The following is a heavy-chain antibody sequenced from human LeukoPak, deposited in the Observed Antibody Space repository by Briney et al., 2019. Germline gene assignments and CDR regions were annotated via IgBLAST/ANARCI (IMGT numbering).Heavy chain of an antibody. D-gene: IGHD2-2*01. V-gene: IGHV4-4*07. J-gene: IGHJ4*02. Sequence: PSETLSLTCTVSGGSISSYYWSWIRQPAGKGLEWIGRIYTSGSTSYNPSLKSRVTMSVDTSKNQFSLKLSSVTAADTAVYYCARDGGYCSSTSCPPFDYWGQGTLVTVSS. CDR2: IYTSGST. CDR3: ARDGGYCSSTSCPPFDY. CDR1: GGSISSYY.